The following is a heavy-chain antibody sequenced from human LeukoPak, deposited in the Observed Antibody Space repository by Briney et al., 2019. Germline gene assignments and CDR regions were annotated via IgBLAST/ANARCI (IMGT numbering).Heavy chain of an antibody. CDR1: GFTFSSYA. V-gene: IGHV3-30*04. CDR3: AKDRWGAVASFDN. D-gene: IGHD6-19*01. J-gene: IGHJ4*02. CDR2: ISYDGSNK. Sequence: PGRSLRLSCAASGFTFSSYAMHWVRQAPGKGLEWVAVISYDGSNKYHADSVKGRFTISRDNSKNTLNLQMNSLRAEDTAVYYCAKDRWGAVASFDNWGQGTLVTVSS.